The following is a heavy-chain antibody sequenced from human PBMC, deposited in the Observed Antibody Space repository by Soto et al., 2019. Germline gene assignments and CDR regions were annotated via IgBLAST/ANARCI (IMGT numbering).Heavy chain of an antibody. Sequence: GGSLRLSCAASGFTFTSYAMHWVRQAPGKELEWVAVISYDGSNKYYADSVKGRFTISRDNSKNTLYLQMNSLRAEDTAVYYCARGWRRHIYNWFDPWGQGTVSTV. CDR1: GFTFTSYA. CDR3: ARGWRRHIYNWFDP. D-gene: IGHD2-21*01. J-gene: IGHJ5*02. V-gene: IGHV3-30-3*01. CDR2: ISYDGSNK.